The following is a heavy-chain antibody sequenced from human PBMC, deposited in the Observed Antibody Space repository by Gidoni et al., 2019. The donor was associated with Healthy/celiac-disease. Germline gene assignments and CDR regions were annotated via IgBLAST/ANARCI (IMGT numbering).Heavy chain of an antibody. CDR1: AFSFSSYA. Sequence: EVQLLESGGGLLQPGGSLSLSCAASAFSFSSYAMRWVPQAPGKGLEWVSAISGSGGSTYYADSVKGRFTISRDNSKNTLYLQMNSLRAEDTAVYYCAKDLDYGDYNAFDIWGQGTMVTVSS. CDR2: ISGSGGST. J-gene: IGHJ3*02. D-gene: IGHD4-17*01. CDR3: AKDLDYGDYNAFDI. V-gene: IGHV3-23*01.